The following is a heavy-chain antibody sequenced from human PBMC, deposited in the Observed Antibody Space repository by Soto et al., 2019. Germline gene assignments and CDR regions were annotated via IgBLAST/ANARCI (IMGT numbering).Heavy chain of an antibody. V-gene: IGHV3-23*01. D-gene: IGHD3-22*01. CDR3: AKEGAGYYDTSPYDS. CDR2: ISGSGEST. CDR1: GLPFSGYA. Sequence: PGGSLRLSCAASGLPFSGYAMSGVRRAPGKGPEWVSSISGSGESTHYADSVKGRSTISRDNSKNTLYLQMNSLRAEDTAVYYCAKEGAGYYDTSPYDSWGQVTLITVSS. J-gene: IGHJ5*01.